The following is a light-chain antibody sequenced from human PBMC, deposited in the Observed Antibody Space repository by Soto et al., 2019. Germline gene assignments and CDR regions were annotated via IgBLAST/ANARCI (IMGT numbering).Light chain of an antibody. CDR3: CSYVGSNNYV. CDR2: EVT. V-gene: IGLV2-8*01. CDR1: SSDVGGYNY. J-gene: IGLJ1*01. Sequence: QSVLTQPPSASGSPGQSVAISCTGTSSDVGGYNYVSWYQQYPGKAPKLIMYEVTKRPSGVPDRFSGSKSGNTASLTVSGLQAEDEADYYCCSYVGSNNYVLGTGTKVTVL.